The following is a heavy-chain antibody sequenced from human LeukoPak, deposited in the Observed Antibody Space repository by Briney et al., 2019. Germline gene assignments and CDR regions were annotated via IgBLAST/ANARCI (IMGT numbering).Heavy chain of an antibody. D-gene: IGHD3-10*01. CDR1: GGTFSSYA. Sequence: ASVKVSCKASGGTFSSYAISWVRQAPGQGLEWMGRIIPIFGTANYAQKFQGRVTITTDESTSTAYMELSSLRSEDTAVYNCARGQKGQYYYGSGSYFGYWGQGTLVTVSS. CDR3: ARGQKGQYYYGSGSYFGY. V-gene: IGHV1-69*05. J-gene: IGHJ4*02. CDR2: IIPIFGTA.